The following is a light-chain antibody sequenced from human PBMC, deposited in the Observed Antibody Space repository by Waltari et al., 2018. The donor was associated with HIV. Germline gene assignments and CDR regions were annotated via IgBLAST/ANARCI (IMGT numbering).Light chain of an antibody. J-gene: IGKJ2*03. Sequence: DIVMTQSPDSLAVSLGERVTINCKSSQSVLYNSNNKNYVAWYQQKPRQPPKLLIYWASTRESGVPDRFSGSGSGTDFTLTISSLQAEDVAVYYCQQYYSTLYSFGQGTKLEIK. CDR1: QSVLYNSNNKNY. CDR3: QQYYSTLYS. V-gene: IGKV4-1*01. CDR2: WAS.